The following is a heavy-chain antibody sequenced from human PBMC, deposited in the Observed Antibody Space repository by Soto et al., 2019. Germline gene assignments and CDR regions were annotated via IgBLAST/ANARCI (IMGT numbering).Heavy chain of an antibody. CDR3: ARGSLSTSSAWFDP. Sequence: SETLSLTCTVSGGSISSGGYYWSWIRHHPGKGLEWIGYIYYSGRTYYSPSLHSRVSIAVDTTENQFSLKLTSVTAADTSVYYCARGSLSTSSAWFDPWGGGPMIPVSS. V-gene: IGHV4-31*03. CDR2: IYYSGRT. D-gene: IGHD2-2*01. J-gene: IGHJ5*02. CDR1: GGSISSGGYY.